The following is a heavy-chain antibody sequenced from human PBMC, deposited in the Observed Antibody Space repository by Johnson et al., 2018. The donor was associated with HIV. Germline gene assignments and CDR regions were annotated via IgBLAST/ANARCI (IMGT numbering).Heavy chain of an antibody. CDR2: IRYDGSNK. Sequence: VQLVESGGGVVQPGGFLRLSCAASGFTFSSYGMHWVRQAPGKGLEWVAVIRYDGSNKYYADSVKGGFTISRDNSKNTLYLQMNGLRAEDTAVYFCAKVDTAMVNAFDIWGQGTMVTVSS. CDR3: AKVDTAMVNAFDI. J-gene: IGHJ3*02. CDR1: GFTFSSYG. D-gene: IGHD5-18*01. V-gene: IGHV3-30*02.